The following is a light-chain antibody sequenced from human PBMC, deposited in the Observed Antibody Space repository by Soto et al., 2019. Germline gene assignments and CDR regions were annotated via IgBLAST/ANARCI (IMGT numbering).Light chain of an antibody. V-gene: IGKV3-11*01. CDR1: QSVSSY. CDR2: DAS. CDR3: QQRSNWPPLT. J-gene: IGKJ4*01. Sequence: EIVLTQSPATLSLSPGERATLSCRASQSVSSYLAWYQQKPGQAPRLLIYDASNRATGIPARFSGSGSEADFTLTISSLEPEDFAVYYCQQRSNWPPLTFGGGTKV.